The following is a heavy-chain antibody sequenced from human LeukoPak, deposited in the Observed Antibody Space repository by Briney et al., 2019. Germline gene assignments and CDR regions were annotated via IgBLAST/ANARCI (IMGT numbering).Heavy chain of an antibody. V-gene: IGHV3-53*01. J-gene: IGHJ4*02. D-gene: IGHD3-22*01. CDR3: ARGAFDYYDSSGLYYFDY. CDR1: GFTVSSNY. Sequence: GGSLRLSSAASGFTVSSNYMSWVRQAPGKGLEWVSVIYSGGSTYYADSVKGRFTISRDNSKNTLYLQMNSLRAEDTAVYYCARGAFDYYDSSGLYYFDYWGQGILVIVSS. CDR2: IYSGGST.